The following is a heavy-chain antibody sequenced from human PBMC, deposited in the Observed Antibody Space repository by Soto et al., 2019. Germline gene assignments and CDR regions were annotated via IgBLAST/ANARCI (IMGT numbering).Heavy chain of an antibody. CDR1: GFTFSSYS. Sequence: GGSLRLSCAASGFTFSSYSMNWVHQAPGKGLEWVSSISSSSSYIYYADSVKGRFTISRDNAKNSLYLQMNSLRAEDTAVYYCARGLGGYCSSTSCYVPVDDAFDIWGQGTMVTVSS. V-gene: IGHV3-21*01. J-gene: IGHJ3*02. CDR3: ARGLGGYCSSTSCYVPVDDAFDI. D-gene: IGHD2-2*01. CDR2: ISSSSSYI.